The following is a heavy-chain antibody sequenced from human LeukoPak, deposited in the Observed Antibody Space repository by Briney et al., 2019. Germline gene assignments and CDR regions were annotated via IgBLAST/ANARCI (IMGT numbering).Heavy chain of an antibody. CDR1: GGSISSSSYY. D-gene: IGHD6-19*01. CDR3: AREGVRQWLVLGWFDP. Sequence: SETLSLTCTVSGGSISSSSYYWGWIRQPPGKGLEWIGSIYYSGSTYYNPSLKSRVTISVDTSKNQFSLKLSSVTAADTAVHYCAREGVRQWLVLGWFDPWGQGTLVTVSS. J-gene: IGHJ5*02. V-gene: IGHV4-39*07. CDR2: IYYSGST.